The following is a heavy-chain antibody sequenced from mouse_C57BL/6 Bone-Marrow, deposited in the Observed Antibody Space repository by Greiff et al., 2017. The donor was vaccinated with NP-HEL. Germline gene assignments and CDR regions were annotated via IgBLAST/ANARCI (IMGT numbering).Heavy chain of an antibody. Sequence: DVKLQESGPGLVKPSQSLSLTCSVTGYSITSGYYWNWIRQFPGNKLEWMGYISYDGSNNYNPSLKNRISITRDTSKNQFFLKLNSVTTEDTATYYCARGGIYYDYDVDLFFAYWGQGTLVTVSA. D-gene: IGHD2-4*01. CDR1: GYSITSGYY. J-gene: IGHJ3*01. V-gene: IGHV3-6*01. CDR3: ARGGIYYDYDVDLFFAY. CDR2: ISYDGSN.